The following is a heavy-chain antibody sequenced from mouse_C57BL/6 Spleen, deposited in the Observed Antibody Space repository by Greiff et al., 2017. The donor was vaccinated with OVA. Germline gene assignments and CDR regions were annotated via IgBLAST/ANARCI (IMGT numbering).Heavy chain of an antibody. CDR1: GFTFSSYA. CDR3: TRDGDPYYYGSSYYWYFDV. CDR2: ISSGGDYI. V-gene: IGHV5-9-1*02. D-gene: IGHD1-1*01. Sequence: DVKLVESGEGLVKPGGSLKLSCAASGFTFSSYAMSWVRQTPEKRLEWVAYISSGGDYISYADTVKGRFTISRDNARNTLYLQRSSLKSEDTAMYYCTRDGDPYYYGSSYYWYFDVWGTGTTVTVSS. J-gene: IGHJ1*03.